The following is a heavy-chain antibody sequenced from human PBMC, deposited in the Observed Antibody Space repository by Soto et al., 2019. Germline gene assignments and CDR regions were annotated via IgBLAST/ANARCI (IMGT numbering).Heavy chain of an antibody. V-gene: IGHV4-4*07. CDR1: GGSISSYY. Sequence: SETLSVTCTVSGGSISSYYWSWIRQPAGKGLEWIGRIYTSGSTNYNPSLKSRVTMSVDTSKNQFSLKLSSVTAADTAVYYCARETYIPIGILVSYGMAFWAQGTTVTVS. CDR2: IYTSGST. CDR3: ARETYIPIGILVSYGMAF. J-gene: IGHJ6*02. D-gene: IGHD3-16*01.